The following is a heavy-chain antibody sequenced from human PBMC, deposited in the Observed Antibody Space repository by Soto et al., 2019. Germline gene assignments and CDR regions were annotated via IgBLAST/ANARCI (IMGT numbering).Heavy chain of an antibody. CDR3: ARDRHQLLETNWFDP. D-gene: IGHD2-2*01. CDR1: GFTFRDYY. Sequence: QVQLVESGGGLVKPGGSLRLSCAASGFTFRDYYMSWIRQAPGKGLEWVSYISSSSSYTNYADSVKGRFTISRDNAKNSLYLQMNSLRAEDTAVYYCARDRHQLLETNWFDPWGQGTLVTVSS. CDR2: ISSSSSYT. J-gene: IGHJ5*02. V-gene: IGHV3-11*06.